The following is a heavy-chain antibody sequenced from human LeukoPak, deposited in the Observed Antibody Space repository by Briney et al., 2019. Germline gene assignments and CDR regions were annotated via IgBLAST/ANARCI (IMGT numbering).Heavy chain of an antibody. CDR1: GFTFSSYA. J-gene: IGHJ4*02. CDR3: AKRATRGYSGYGHFDY. D-gene: IGHD5-12*01. Sequence: GGSLRLSCAASGFTFSSYAMSWVRQAPGKGLEWVSAISGSGGSTYYADSVKGRFTISRDNSKNTLYLQMNSLRAEDTAAYYCAKRATRGYSGYGHFDYWGQGTLVTVSS. CDR2: ISGSGGST. V-gene: IGHV3-23*01.